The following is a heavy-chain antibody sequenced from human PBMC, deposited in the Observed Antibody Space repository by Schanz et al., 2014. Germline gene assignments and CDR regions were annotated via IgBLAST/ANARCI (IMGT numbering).Heavy chain of an antibody. D-gene: IGHD2-2*01. J-gene: IGHJ4*02. CDR1: GFTFSSYA. CDR2: VPFDGSQK. V-gene: IGHV3-30*04. CDR3: ARDSSNDIVLVPGAVFDH. Sequence: QVQLVESGGGVVQPGRSLRLSCAASGFTFSSYALHWVRQAPGKGLEWVAFVPFDGSQKFYADSVKGRFTISRDNSKNTVYLQLNSLRPGDTAVYYCARDSSNDIVLVPGAVFDHWGQGILVTVSS.